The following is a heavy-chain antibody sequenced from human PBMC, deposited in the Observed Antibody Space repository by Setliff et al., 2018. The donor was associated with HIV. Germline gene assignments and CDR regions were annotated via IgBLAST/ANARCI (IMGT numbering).Heavy chain of an antibody. J-gene: IGHJ4*01. CDR1: GDTFRSYA. D-gene: IGHD3-10*01. V-gene: IGHV1-69*06. Sequence: SVKVSCKASGDTFRSYAISWVRRAPGQGLEWMGRIIPILATSNYTQKFQGRVTITADKSTRTAYMELSSLRSEDTAVYYCARDGWDYYGSGTYPPLYYFDSWGQGTLVTVPQ. CDR3: ARDGWDYYGSGTYPPLYYFDS. CDR2: IIPILATS.